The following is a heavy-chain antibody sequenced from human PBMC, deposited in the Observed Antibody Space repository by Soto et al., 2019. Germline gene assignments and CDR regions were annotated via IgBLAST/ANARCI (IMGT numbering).Heavy chain of an antibody. D-gene: IGHD2-2*01. CDR3: AKDAPPEDIVVVPAAGDYYYYMDV. J-gene: IGHJ6*03. CDR2: ISGSGGST. V-gene: IGHV3-23*01. Sequence: EVQLLESGGGLVQPGGSLRLSCAASGFTFSSYAMSWVRQAPGKGLEWVSAISGSGGSTYYADSVKGRFTISRDNSKNTLYLQMNSMRAEDTAVYYCAKDAPPEDIVVVPAAGDYYYYMDVWGKGTTVTVSS. CDR1: GFTFSSYA.